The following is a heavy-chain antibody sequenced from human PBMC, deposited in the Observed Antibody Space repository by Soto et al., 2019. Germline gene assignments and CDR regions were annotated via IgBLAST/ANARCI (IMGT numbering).Heavy chain of an antibody. CDR3: ARYSSSWYGAGPDY. CDR2: IYYSGST. CDR1: GGSISSYY. V-gene: IGHV4-59*01. J-gene: IGHJ4*02. Sequence: QVQLQGSGPGLVQPSETLSLTCTVSGGSISSYYWSWIRQPPGKGLEWIGYIYYSGSTNYNPSLKRRVTISVDTSKNQFSLKLSSVTAADTAVYYCARYSSSWYGAGPDYWGQGTLVTVSS. D-gene: IGHD6-13*01.